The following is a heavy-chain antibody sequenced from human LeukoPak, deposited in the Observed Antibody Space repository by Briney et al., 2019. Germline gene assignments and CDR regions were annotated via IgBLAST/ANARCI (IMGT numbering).Heavy chain of an antibody. J-gene: IGHJ6*02. CDR1: GFTFGDYA. D-gene: IGHD3-9*01. Sequence: GGSLRLSCTASGFTFGDYAMSWVRQAPGKGLEWVGFIRSKAYGGTTEYAASVKGRFTISRDDSKSIAYLQMNSLKTEDTAVYYCTRSFAAGYFDWYYYYYGMDVWGQGTTVTVSS. V-gene: IGHV3-49*04. CDR2: IRSKAYGGTT. CDR3: TRSFAAGYFDWYYYYYGMDV.